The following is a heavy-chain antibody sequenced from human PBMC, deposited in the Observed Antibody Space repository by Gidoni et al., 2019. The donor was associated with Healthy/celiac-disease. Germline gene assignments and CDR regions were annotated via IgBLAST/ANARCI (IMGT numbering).Heavy chain of an antibody. J-gene: IGHJ5*02. V-gene: IGHV2-5*05. Sequence: QITFKESGPTQVKPTQFLTLTCTFPRLSLSTSGVGVGWIRQPPGKALEWLALIYWDDDKRYGPSLKSRLTITKDTSKNQVVLTMTNMDPVDTATYYCAHRSLLGDWFDPWGQGTLVTVSS. CDR2: IYWDDDK. CDR3: AHRSLLGDWFDP. CDR1: RLSLSTSGVG.